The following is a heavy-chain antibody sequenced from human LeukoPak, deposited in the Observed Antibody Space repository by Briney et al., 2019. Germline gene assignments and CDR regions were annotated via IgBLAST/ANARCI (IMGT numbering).Heavy chain of an antibody. CDR1: GFTASSNY. V-gene: IGHV3-53*01. Sequence: PGGSLRLSCAASGFTASSNYMSWVRQAPGKGLEWVSVIYSGGSTYYADSVKGRFTISRDNSKNTLYLQMNSLRAEDTAVYYCARDKVLPDPYGMDVWGQGTTVTVSS. J-gene: IGHJ6*02. CDR2: IYSGGST. CDR3: ARDKVLPDPYGMDV. D-gene: IGHD1-14*01.